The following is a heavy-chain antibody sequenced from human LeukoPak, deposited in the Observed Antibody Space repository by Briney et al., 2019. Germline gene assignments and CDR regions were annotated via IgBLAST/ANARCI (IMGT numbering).Heavy chain of an antibody. CDR2: MNPNSGNT. J-gene: IGHJ4*02. CDR3: ARGPATYNWNDDGGFDY. D-gene: IGHD1-20*01. CDR1: GDTFTSYD. Sequence: ASVKVSCKASGDTFTSYDINWVRQATGQGLEWMGWMNPNSGNTGSAQKFQGRVTFTRNTSISTAYMELSSLRSEDTAVYYCARGPATYNWNDDGGFDYWGQRTLVTVSS. V-gene: IGHV1-8*01.